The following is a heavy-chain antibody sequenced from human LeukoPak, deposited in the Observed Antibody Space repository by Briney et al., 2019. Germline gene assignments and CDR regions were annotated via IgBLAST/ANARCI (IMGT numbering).Heavy chain of an antibody. V-gene: IGHV3-74*01. J-gene: IGHJ4*02. CDR1: GFTFSSYW. Sequence: PGGSLRLSCAASGFTFSSYWMHWVRQAPGKGRVGVSRINSDGSSTSYAESVKGRFTISRDNAKNTLYLQMNSLRAEDTAVYYCARDRQEYYDFWSGPGYWGQGTLVTVSS. D-gene: IGHD3-3*01. CDR2: INSDGSST. CDR3: ARDRQEYYDFWSGPGY.